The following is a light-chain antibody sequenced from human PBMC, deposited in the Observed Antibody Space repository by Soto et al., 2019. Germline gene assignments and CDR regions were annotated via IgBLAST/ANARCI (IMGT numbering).Light chain of an antibody. Sequence: QSALTQPASVSGSPGQSITISCTGTSSDVGGYNYVSWYQQHPGKAPKLMIYEVSHRPSGVSNRFSGSESGNTASLTISGLQAEDEADYYCSSYTSSSRVFGTGTKLTVL. CDR2: EVS. J-gene: IGLJ1*01. CDR3: SSYTSSSRV. V-gene: IGLV2-14*01. CDR1: SSDVGGYNY.